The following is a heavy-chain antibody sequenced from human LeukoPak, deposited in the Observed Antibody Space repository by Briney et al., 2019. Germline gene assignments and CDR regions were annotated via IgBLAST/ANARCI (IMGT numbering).Heavy chain of an antibody. D-gene: IGHD3-22*01. J-gene: IGHJ5*02. CDR2: IYYSGST. Sequence: SETLSLTCTVSGGSISSYYWSWIRQPPGKGLEGIGYIYYSGSTNHNPSLKSRVTISVDTSKNQFSLKLSSVTAADTAVYYCARAGSSGLFNWFDPWGQGTLVPVSS. CDR3: ARAGSSGLFNWFDP. V-gene: IGHV4-59*12. CDR1: GGSISSYY.